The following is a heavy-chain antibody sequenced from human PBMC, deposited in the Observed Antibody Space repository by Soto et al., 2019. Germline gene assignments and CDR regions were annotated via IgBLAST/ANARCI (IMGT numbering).Heavy chain of an antibody. D-gene: IGHD6-13*01. Sequence: GASVKVSCKASGYTFTSYVISWVRQAPGQGLEWMGWISAYNSNTNYAQKLQGRVAMTTDTSTSTAYMELRSLRSDDTAVYYCARGLGQHLVLFGASGGNWFDPWGQGTLVTVPQ. CDR3: ARGLGQHLVLFGASGGNWFDP. CDR1: GYTFTSYV. V-gene: IGHV1-18*04. J-gene: IGHJ5*02. CDR2: ISAYNSNT.